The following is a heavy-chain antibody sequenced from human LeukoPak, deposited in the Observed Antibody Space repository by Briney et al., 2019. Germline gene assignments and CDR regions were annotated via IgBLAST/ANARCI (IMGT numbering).Heavy chain of an antibody. CDR3: ARDITHCSGGSCYSGGWFDP. CDR2: IYYSGST. D-gene: IGHD2-15*01. Sequence: PSETLSLTCTVSGGSISSSSYYWGWIRQPPGKGLEWIGSIYYSGSTYYNPSLKSRVTISVDTSKNQFSLKLSSVTAADTAVYCCARDITHCSGGSCYSGGWFDPWGQGTLVTVSS. V-gene: IGHV4-39*02. CDR1: GGSISSSSYY. J-gene: IGHJ5*02.